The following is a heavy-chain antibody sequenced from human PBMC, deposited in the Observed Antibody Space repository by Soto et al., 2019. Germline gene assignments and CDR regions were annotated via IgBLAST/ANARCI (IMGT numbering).Heavy chain of an antibody. CDR1: GFTLSDHY. J-gene: IGHJ6*02. CDR3: SRGRMVSTSFYGMDV. D-gene: IGHD2-8*01. Sequence: EVQLVESGGGLVQPGGSLRLSCATSGFTLSDHYMDWVRQAPGKGLEWVARSRNKANSHTTDYAASVKGRFTISRDDSKDSVYLQMSSLQTEETAVYYCSRGRMVSTSFYGMDVWGQGTTVTVSS. CDR2: SRNKANSHTT. V-gene: IGHV3-72*01.